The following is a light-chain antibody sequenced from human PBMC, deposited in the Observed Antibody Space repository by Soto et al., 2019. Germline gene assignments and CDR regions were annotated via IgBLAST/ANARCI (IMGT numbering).Light chain of an antibody. Sequence: EIVLTQSPGTLSLSPGERATLSCRASQSVSSSYLAWYQQKPGQAPRLLIYGASSRATGIPDRFSGSGSVTDFTLTISRLEPEDFAVYYCQQYGRSAWTFCQGTKGQIQ. CDR2: GAS. J-gene: IGKJ1*01. V-gene: IGKV3-20*01. CDR3: QQYGRSAWT. CDR1: QSVSSSY.